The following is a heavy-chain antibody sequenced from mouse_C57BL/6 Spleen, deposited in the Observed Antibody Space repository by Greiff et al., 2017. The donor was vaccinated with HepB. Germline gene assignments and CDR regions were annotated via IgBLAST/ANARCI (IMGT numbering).Heavy chain of an antibody. V-gene: IGHV1-76*01. CDR2: IYPGSGNT. CDR1: GYTFTDYY. Sequence: QVQLQQSGAELVRPGASVKLSCKASGYTFTDYYINWVKQRPGQGLEWIARIYPGSGNTYYNEKFKGKATLTAEKYSSTAYMQLSSLTSEDSAVYFCARGIYYDYDGDGSYAMDYWGQGTSVTVSS. D-gene: IGHD2-4*01. CDR3: ARGIYYDYDGDGSYAMDY. J-gene: IGHJ4*01.